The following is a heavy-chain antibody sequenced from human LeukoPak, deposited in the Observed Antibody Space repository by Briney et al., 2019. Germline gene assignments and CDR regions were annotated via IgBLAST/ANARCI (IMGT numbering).Heavy chain of an antibody. J-gene: IGHJ3*02. CDR3: AREGSGSFPDAFDI. CDR1: GDSISGNY. CDR2: ISYSGST. Sequence: SETLSLTCTVSGDSISGNYWSWMRQPPREGREWSGYISYSGSTKSNPSLKSRVTISVDASKSQLSLKLTSVTAADTAVYYCAREGSGSFPDAFDIWGQGTMATVPS. D-gene: IGHD3-10*01. V-gene: IGHV4-59*01.